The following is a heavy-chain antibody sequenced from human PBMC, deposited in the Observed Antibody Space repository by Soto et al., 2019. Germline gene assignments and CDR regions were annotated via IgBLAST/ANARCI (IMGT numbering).Heavy chain of an antibody. CDR2: ISSSSSYI. CDR3: ARDPDYVGFFDY. V-gene: IGHV3-21*01. CDR1: GFTFSSYS. J-gene: IGHJ4*02. Sequence: PGGSLRLSCAASGFTFSSYSMNWVRQAPGKGLEWVSSISSSSSYIYYADSVKGRFTISRDNAKNSLYLQMNSLRAEDTAVYYCARDPDYVGFFDYWGQGTLVTVSS. D-gene: IGHD4-17*01.